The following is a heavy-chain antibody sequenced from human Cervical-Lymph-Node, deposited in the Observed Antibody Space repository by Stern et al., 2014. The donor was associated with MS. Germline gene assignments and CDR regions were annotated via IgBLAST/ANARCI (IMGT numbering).Heavy chain of an antibody. D-gene: IGHD5-12*01. CDR2: IFPRDSNT. CDR3: ANSPATPSGYDRFDY. CDR1: GYLFDDYW. V-gene: IGHV5-51*03. Sequence: VQLVQSGAEVKKPGESLKISCEASGYLFDDYWIGWVRQMSGRGLELVAIIFPRDSNTRYSPSVQGQVTISADKSISTAYLQWSGLKASDPALYYCANSPATPSGYDRFDYWGQGALVTVSS. J-gene: IGHJ4*02.